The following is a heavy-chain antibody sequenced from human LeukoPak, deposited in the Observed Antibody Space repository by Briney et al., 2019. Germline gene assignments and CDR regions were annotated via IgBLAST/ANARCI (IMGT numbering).Heavy chain of an antibody. CDR3: ARTLHDFWSGYASYFDY. CDR1: GFTFSSYW. Sequence: GGSLRLSCAASGFTFSSYWMSRVRQAPGKGLEWVANIKQDGSEKCYVDSVKGRFTISRDNAKNSLYLQMNSLRAEDTAVYYCARTLHDFWSGYASYFDYWGQGTLVTVSS. J-gene: IGHJ4*02. D-gene: IGHD3-3*01. V-gene: IGHV3-7*01. CDR2: IKQDGSEK.